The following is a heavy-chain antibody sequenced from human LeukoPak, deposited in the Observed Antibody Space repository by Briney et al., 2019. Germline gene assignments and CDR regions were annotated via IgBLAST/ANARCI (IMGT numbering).Heavy chain of an antibody. V-gene: IGHV1-8*01. CDR2: MNPHSGDT. CDR3: ARGPDTSSWTAEYFQH. Sequence: ASVKVSCKASGYSFSNYDINWVRLRQATGQGPEWMGWMNPHSGDTGSPQRFRGRVSMTWDTSISTAYLELSGLTSDDTAVYYCARGPDTSSWTAEYFQHWGQGTLVTISS. J-gene: IGHJ1*01. CDR1: GYSFSNYD. D-gene: IGHD6-13*01.